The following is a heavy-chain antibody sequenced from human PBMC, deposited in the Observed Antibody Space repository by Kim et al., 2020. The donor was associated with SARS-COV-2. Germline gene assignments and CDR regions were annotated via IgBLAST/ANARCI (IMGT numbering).Heavy chain of an antibody. D-gene: IGHD3-10*01. Sequence: GGSLRLSCAASGFTFNTYAMGWVRQAPGKGLEWVSIIFSGGTSTYYADSVKGRFTISRDNSKNMLYLQMNSLRAEDTAVYYCAKAGGSGSYSFDYWGQGT. CDR2: IFSGGTST. CDR1: GFTFNTYA. V-gene: IGHV3-23*03. CDR3: AKAGGSGSYSFDY. J-gene: IGHJ4*02.